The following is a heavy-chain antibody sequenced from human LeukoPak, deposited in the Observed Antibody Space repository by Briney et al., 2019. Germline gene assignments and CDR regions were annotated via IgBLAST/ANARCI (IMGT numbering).Heavy chain of an antibody. D-gene: IGHD2-8*02. CDR3: ARRGRTADY. V-gene: IGHV4-59*01. Sequence: SETLSLTCTVSDGSIRIYYWSWIRQPPGKGLEWIGYIYYSGSTNYNPSLKSRVTISVDTSKNQCSLKLTSVTAADTAVYYCARRGRTADYWGQGTLVTVSS. CDR2: IYYSGST. CDR1: DGSIRIYY. J-gene: IGHJ4*02.